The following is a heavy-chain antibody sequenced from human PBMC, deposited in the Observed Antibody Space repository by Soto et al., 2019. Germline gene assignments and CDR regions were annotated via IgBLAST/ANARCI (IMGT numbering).Heavy chain of an antibody. V-gene: IGHV3-66*01. CDR1: GFTVSSNY. Sequence: EVQLVESGGGLVQPGGSLRLSCAASGFTVSSNYMSWVRQAPGKGLEWVSIIYSGGSTYYADSVKGRFTSSRDNSKNTLYLQMNSLRVEDTAVYYCARKAELDSWGQGTLVTISA. D-gene: IGHD1-1*01. CDR2: IYSGGST. CDR3: ARKAELDS. J-gene: IGHJ4*02.